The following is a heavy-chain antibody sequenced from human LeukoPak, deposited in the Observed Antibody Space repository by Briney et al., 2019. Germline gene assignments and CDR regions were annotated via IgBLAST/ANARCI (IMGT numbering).Heavy chain of an antibody. CDR2: VSTSNPHT. V-gene: IGHV1-18*01. CDR1: GYTFTNYG. D-gene: IGHD3-3*01. CDR3: ARDRFLWGLGNWFDL. Sequence: ASVKVSCKTSGYTFTNYGISWVRQAPGQGLEWMGWVSTSNPHTNYAPKFRGRVIMTIDTSTTTAYLKMRSLTSDDTAVYYCARDRFLWGLGNWFDLWGQGTLVTVTS. J-gene: IGHJ5*02.